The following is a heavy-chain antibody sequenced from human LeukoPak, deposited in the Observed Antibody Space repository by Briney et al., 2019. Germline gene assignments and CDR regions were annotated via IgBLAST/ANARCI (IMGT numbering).Heavy chain of an antibody. CDR3: AREGYSYGYGGEYFQH. D-gene: IGHD5-18*01. J-gene: IGHJ1*01. V-gene: IGHV5-51*01. CDR1: GYSFTSYW. CDR2: IYPGDSDT. Sequence: GESLKISCKGSGYSFTSYWIGWVRQMPGKGLEWMGIIYPGDSDTRYSPSFQGQVTISADKSISTAYLQWSSLKASDTAMYYCAREGYSYGYGGEYFQHWGQGTLVTVSS.